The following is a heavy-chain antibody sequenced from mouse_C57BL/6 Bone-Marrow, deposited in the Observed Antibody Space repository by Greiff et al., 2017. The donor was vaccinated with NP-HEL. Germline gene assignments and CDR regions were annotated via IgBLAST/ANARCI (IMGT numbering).Heavy chain of an antibody. CDR1: GYTFTSYW. J-gene: IGHJ4*01. D-gene: IGHD1-1*01. Sequence: QVQLQQSGAELAKPGASVKLSCKASGYTFTSYWMHWVKQRPGQGLEWIGYINPSSGYTKYNQKFKDKATLTADKSSSTAYMQLSSLTYEDSAVYYCARREGVTTVVASSYYAMDYWGQGTSVTVSS. CDR3: ARREGVTTVVASSYYAMDY. CDR2: INPSSGYT. V-gene: IGHV1-7*01.